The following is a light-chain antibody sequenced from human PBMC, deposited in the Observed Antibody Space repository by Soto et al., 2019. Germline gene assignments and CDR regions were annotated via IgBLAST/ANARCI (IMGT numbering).Light chain of an antibody. Sequence: EIVMTQSPATLSVSPGERATLSCRASQSVSSNLAWYQQKPGQAPRLLIYGESTRATDIPASFSGSESGTEFTLSISNVQSEDFAVYYCQQYNSWHPRITFGQGTRLEIK. CDR2: GES. V-gene: IGKV3-15*01. J-gene: IGKJ5*01. CDR1: QSVSSN. CDR3: QQYNSWHPRIT.